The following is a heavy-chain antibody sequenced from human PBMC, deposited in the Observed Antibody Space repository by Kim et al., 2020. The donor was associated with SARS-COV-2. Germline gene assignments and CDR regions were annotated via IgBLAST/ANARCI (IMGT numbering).Heavy chain of an antibody. J-gene: IGHJ3*02. V-gene: IGHV4-4*02. CDR2: IFHSGGT. D-gene: IGHD3-10*01. CDR3: SRVVRGGVFVI. CDR1: VGSIFSTNW. Sequence: SETLSLTCAVSVGSIFSTNWWTWVRQPPGKGLEWIGEIFHSGGTNYNPPLKSRVTISVYISKNHVFLNLSSLIAAETALLYCSRVVRGGVFVIWGHG.